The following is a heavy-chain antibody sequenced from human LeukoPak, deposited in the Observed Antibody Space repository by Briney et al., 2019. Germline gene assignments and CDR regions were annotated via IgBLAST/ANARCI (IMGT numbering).Heavy chain of an antibody. V-gene: IGHV3-66*01. CDR1: GFPVSSNY. CDR2: IYSGGST. D-gene: IGHD2-8*02. CDR3: ARAGSGGLLGY. J-gene: IGHJ4*02. Sequence: GSLRLSCAASGFPVSSNYMSWVRQAPGKGLEWVSVIYSGGSTYYADSVKGRFTISRDNSKNTLYLQMNSLRAEDTAVYYCARAGSGGLLGYWGQGTLVTVSS.